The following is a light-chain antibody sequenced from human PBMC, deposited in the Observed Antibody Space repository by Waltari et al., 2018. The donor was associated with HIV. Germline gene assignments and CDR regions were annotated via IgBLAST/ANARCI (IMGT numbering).Light chain of an antibody. V-gene: IGLV1-40*01. Sequence: QSLLTQPPSVSGAPGQRVTMSCTGSSSNIAAGYDVHWYQQLPGTAPRLLIFANRNRPSGVPDRFSCSKSGTSAALAITGVQAEDEADYYCQAYDSSLSAVMFGGGTKLTVL. CDR2: ANR. CDR3: QAYDSSLSAVM. J-gene: IGLJ3*02. CDR1: SSNIAAGYD.